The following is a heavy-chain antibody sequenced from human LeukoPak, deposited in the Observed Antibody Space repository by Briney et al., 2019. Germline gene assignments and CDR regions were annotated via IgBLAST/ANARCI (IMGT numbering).Heavy chain of an antibody. Sequence: GGSLRLSCAASGFTFSTFAMIWVRQPPGKGLEWVSSIFPSGGEIHYADSVKGRFTISRDNAKNSLYLQMNSLRAEDTAVYYCARESYGGNSYDYWGQGTLVTVSS. CDR1: GFTFSTFA. D-gene: IGHD4-23*01. CDR3: ARESYGGNSYDY. CDR2: IFPSGGEI. V-gene: IGHV3-21*01. J-gene: IGHJ4*02.